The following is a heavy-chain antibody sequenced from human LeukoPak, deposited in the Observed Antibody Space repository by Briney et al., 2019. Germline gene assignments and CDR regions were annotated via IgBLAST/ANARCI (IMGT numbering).Heavy chain of an antibody. CDR2: ISSGKVYE. Sequence: GRSLRLSCAASGFTFSNYAMHWVRRAPGRGLEWVSIISSGKVYEYYADSVKGRFTISRDNARNSLYLQMNSLTAEDTAVYYCATELAGTSYTYWGQGTLVTVSS. D-gene: IGHD1-26*01. V-gene: IGHV3-30*07. J-gene: IGHJ4*02. CDR3: ATELAGTSYTY. CDR1: GFTFSNYA.